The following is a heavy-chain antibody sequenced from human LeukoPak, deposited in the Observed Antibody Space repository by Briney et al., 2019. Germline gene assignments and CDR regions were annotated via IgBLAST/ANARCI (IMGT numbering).Heavy chain of an antibody. CDR1: GGSSSGYY. J-gene: IGHJ4*02. CDR3: ARSEAVTGYSSWVDY. Sequence: SETLSLTCAVYGGSSSGYYWSWIRQPPGKGLEWIGEINHSESTHTNPSHKSRFTISVDTSKNKFSLKLSSVTPADTAVYYCARSEAVTGYSSWVDYWGQGTLVTVSS. V-gene: IGHV4-34*01. D-gene: IGHD3-9*01. CDR2: INHSEST.